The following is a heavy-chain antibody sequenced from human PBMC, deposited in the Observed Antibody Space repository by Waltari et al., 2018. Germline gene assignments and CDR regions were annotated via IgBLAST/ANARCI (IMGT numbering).Heavy chain of an antibody. CDR3: ARSVPRVSRYNYYMDV. Sequence: QVQLGQSGAEVKKPGAPVQVSCKASGYTFTSYDIHWARHATGHGLEWMGWMNHNSGNTDYAQKFQGRVTITRNTSISTAYMELSSLRSEDTAEYYCARSVPRVSRYNYYMDVWGKGTTVTISS. CDR2: MNHNSGNT. V-gene: IGHV1-8*03. CDR1: GYTFTSYD. J-gene: IGHJ6*03.